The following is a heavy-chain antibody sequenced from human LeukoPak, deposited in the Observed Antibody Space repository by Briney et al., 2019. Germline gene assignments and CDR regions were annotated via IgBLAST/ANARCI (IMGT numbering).Heavy chain of an antibody. CDR2: INTNTGNP. D-gene: IGHD5-12*01. J-gene: IGHJ4*02. V-gene: IGHV7-4-1*02. Sequence: GASVKVSCKASGYTFTSYAMNWVRQAPGQGLEWMGWINTNTGNPTYAQGFTGRFVFSLDTSVSTAYLQISSLKAEDTAVYYCARGKSGYDFTAPDYWGQGTLVTVSS. CDR1: GYTFTSYA. CDR3: ARGKSGYDFTAPDY.